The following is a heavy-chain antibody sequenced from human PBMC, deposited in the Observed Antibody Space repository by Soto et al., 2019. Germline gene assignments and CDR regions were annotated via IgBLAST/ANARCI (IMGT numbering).Heavy chain of an antibody. Sequence: SETLSLTCTVSGGSISSYYWSWIRQPPGKGLEWIGYIYYSGSTNYNPSLKSRVTISVDTAKNQFSLKLSSVTAADTAVYYCARELGISRTYFDRWGRGTLVTVSS. V-gene: IGHV4-59*01. CDR3: ARELGISRTYFDR. CDR1: GGSISSYY. D-gene: IGHD7-27*01. CDR2: IYYSGST. J-gene: IGHJ2*01.